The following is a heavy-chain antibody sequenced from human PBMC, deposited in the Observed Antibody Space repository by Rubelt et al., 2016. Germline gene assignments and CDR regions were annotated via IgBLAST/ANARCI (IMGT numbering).Heavy chain of an antibody. CDR2: ISYQGTGK. Sequence: GGSLRLSCVVSGITFSDHAVHWVRQAPGKGLEWVAVISYQGTGKYYADSVKGRFTVSRDNSKNTLYLQMNSLRAEDTAVYYCAKENSGLYFLDDWGQGTLVTVSP. D-gene: IGHD6-19*01. CDR3: AKENSGLYFLDD. V-gene: IGHV3-30*18. CDR1: GITFSDHA. J-gene: IGHJ4*02.